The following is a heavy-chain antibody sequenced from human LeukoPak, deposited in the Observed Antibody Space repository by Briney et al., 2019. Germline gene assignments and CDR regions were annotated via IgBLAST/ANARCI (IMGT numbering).Heavy chain of an antibody. CDR3: ARAYSTTWYSPGY. Sequence: GGSLRLSCAASGFTFSDHYMDWVRQAPGKGLEWVGRSRNKANSYTTDYAASVKGRFTISSDDSKNSLYLQMNSLKTEDTAIYYCARAYSTTWYSPGYWGQGTLVTVSS. CDR2: SRNKANSYTT. J-gene: IGHJ4*02. D-gene: IGHD6-13*01. V-gene: IGHV3-72*01. CDR1: GFTFSDHY.